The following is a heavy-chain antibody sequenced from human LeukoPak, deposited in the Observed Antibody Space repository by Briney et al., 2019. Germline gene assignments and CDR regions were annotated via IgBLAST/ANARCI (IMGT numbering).Heavy chain of an antibody. V-gene: IGHV3-23*01. J-gene: IGHJ4*02. D-gene: IGHD3-3*01. CDR2: ISGSGGST. CDR3: AKRWYPWAAGDFGAGYFDY. CDR1: GFTFSSYA. Sequence: PGGSLRLSCAASGFTFSSYAMSWVRQAPGKGLEWVSAISGSGGSTYYADSVKGRFTISRDNSKNTLYLQMNSLRAEDTAVYYCAKRWYPWAAGDFGAGYFDYWGQGTLVTVSS.